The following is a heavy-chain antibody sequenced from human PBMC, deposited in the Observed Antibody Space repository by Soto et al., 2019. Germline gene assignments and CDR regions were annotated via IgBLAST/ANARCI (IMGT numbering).Heavy chain of an antibody. CDR3: ASYRGSDYGYYYYYMDV. Sequence: GGSLRLSCAASGFTFSSYSMNWVRQAPGKGLEWVSYISSSSSTIYYADSVKGRFTISRDNAKNSLYLQMNSLRAEDTAVYYCASYRGSDYGYYYYYMDVWGKGTTVTVSS. CDR1: GFTFSSYS. V-gene: IGHV3-48*01. J-gene: IGHJ6*03. CDR2: ISSSSSTI. D-gene: IGHD4-17*01.